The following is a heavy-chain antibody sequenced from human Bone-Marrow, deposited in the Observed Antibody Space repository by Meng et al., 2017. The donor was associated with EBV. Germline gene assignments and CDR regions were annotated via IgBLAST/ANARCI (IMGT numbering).Heavy chain of an antibody. Sequence: QVQLQDSGPGLVKPSQTLSLTCPVSGGSIISGDYFWSWIRQPPGKGLEWIGYIYYSGGTYYNPSLRSRVTISVDTSKNQFSLKLSSVTAADMAVYYCARNSMIRGVITWFDPWGQGTLGTVAS. D-gene: IGHD3-10*01. J-gene: IGHJ5*02. CDR1: GGSIISGDYF. CDR3: ARNSMIRGVITWFDP. V-gene: IGHV4-30-4*01. CDR2: IYYSGGT.